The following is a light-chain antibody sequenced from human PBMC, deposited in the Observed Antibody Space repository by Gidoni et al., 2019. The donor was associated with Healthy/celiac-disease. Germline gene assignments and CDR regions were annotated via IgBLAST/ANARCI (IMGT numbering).Light chain of an antibody. CDR2: AAS. CDR1: QGISSY. V-gene: IGKV1-8*01. J-gene: IGKJ2*04. CDR3: QQYYSLCS. Sequence: ANRMTQSPSAFSASTGDRVTITCRASQGISSYLAWYQQKPGKAPKLLIYAASTLQSGVPSRFSGSGSGTDFTLTISCLQSEDFATYYCQQYYSLCSFGQGTTLEIK.